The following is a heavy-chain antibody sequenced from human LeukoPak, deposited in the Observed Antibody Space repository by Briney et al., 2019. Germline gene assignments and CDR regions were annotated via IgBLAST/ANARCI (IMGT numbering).Heavy chain of an antibody. J-gene: IGHJ5*02. CDR2: IYYSGST. CDR3: ARHAGYSSSEVDP. CDR1: GGSISSSSYY. V-gene: IGHV4-39*01. D-gene: IGHD6-6*01. Sequence: PSETLSLTCTVSGGSISSSSYYWGWIRQPPGKGLEWIGSIYYSGSTYYNPSLKSRVTISVDTSKNQFSLKLSSVTAADTAVYYWARHAGYSSSEVDPWGQGTLVTVSS.